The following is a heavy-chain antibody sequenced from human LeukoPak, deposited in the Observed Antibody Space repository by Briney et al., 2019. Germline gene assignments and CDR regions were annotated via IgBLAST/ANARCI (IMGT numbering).Heavy chain of an antibody. CDR1: GYTFTGYY. J-gene: IGHJ3*02. CDR3: ARVAGNAGLGAFDI. V-gene: IGHV1-2*02. CDR2: INPNSGGT. Sequence: GASVKVSCKASGYTFTGYYMHCVRQAPGQGLEWMGWINPNSGGTNYAQKFQGRVTMTRDTSISTAYMELSRLRSDDTAVYYCARVAGNAGLGAFDIWGQGTMVTVSS. D-gene: IGHD4-23*01.